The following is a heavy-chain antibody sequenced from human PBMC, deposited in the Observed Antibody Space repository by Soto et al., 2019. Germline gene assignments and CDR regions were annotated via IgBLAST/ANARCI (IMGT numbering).Heavy chain of an antibody. CDR1: GGTFGSYT. J-gene: IGHJ6*02. CDR3: ARASVYYDSSGDYYYYGMDV. CDR2: IIPILGIA. V-gene: IGHV1-69*02. D-gene: IGHD3-22*01. Sequence: SVKVSCKASGGTFGSYTISWVRQATGQGLEWMGRIIPILGIANYAQKFQGRVTITADKSTSTAYMELSSLRSEDTAVYYCARASVYYDSSGDYYYYGMDVWGQGTTVTVSS.